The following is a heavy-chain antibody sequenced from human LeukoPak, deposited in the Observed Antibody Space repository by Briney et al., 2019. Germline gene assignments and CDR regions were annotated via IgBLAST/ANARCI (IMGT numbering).Heavy chain of an antibody. CDR3: ASSTYYYGSGSLDY. Sequence: GGSLRLSCAASGFIFSSYSMNWVRQAPGKGLEWVSYISSSGSTIYYADSVKGRFTISRDNAKNSLYLQMNSLRAEDTAVYYCASSTYYYGSGSLDYWGQGTLVTVSS. V-gene: IGHV3-48*04. J-gene: IGHJ4*02. CDR2: ISSSGSTI. D-gene: IGHD3-10*01. CDR1: GFIFSSYS.